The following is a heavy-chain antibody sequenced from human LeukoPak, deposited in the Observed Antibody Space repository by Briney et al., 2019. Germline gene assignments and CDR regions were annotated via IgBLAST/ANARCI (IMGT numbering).Heavy chain of an antibody. Sequence: KPSETLSLTCTVSGGSISSYYWSWIRQPPGKGLGWIGYIYYSGSTNYNPSLKSRVTISVDTSKNQSSLKLSSVTAADTAVYYCARVRHYYGSGSYPDYWGQGTLVTVSS. CDR1: GGSISSYY. CDR2: IYYSGST. J-gene: IGHJ4*02. CDR3: ARVRHYYGSGSYPDY. V-gene: IGHV4-59*01. D-gene: IGHD3-10*01.